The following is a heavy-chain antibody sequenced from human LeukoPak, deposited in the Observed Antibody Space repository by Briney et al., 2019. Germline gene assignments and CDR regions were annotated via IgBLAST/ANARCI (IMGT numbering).Heavy chain of an antibody. CDR2: ISHDGSNR. J-gene: IGHJ4*02. CDR1: GITFNSYA. CDR3: ASGYTYYYGSGSYH. Sequence: GGSLRLSCAASGITFNSYATHWVRQAPGKGLEWVAVISHDGSNRYYGDSVKGRFTISRDNSKNTLFLQMDSLRAEDTAVYYCASGYTYYYGSGSYHWGQGTLVTVSS. D-gene: IGHD3-10*01. V-gene: IGHV3-30*04.